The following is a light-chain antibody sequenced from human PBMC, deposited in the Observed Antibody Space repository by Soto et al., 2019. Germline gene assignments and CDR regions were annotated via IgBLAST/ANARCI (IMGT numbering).Light chain of an antibody. V-gene: IGKV3-11*01. Sequence: EIVLTQSPATLSLSPGERATLSCRASQSVSRYLAWYQQKPGQAPRLLIYDASNRATGIPARFSGSGSGTDFATAISSLEREDFSVFYCQQRSNWREYTFGQGTKLEIK. CDR1: QSVSRY. CDR2: DAS. J-gene: IGKJ2*01. CDR3: QQRSNWREYT.